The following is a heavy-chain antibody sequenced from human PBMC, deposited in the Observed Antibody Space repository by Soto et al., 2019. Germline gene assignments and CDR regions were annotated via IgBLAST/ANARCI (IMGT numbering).Heavy chain of an antibody. V-gene: IGHV4-31*03. J-gene: IGHJ4*02. Sequence: QVQLQESGPGLVKPSQTLSLTCTVSGGSISSGGYYWSWIRQHPGKGLEWIGYIYYSGSTYYNPSRKRRVTISVDTSKNQFPLKLSSVTAADTAVYYCAREGGIVGATAADYWGQGTLVTVSS. D-gene: IGHD1-26*01. CDR2: IYYSGST. CDR3: AREGGIVGATAADY. CDR1: GGSISSGGYY.